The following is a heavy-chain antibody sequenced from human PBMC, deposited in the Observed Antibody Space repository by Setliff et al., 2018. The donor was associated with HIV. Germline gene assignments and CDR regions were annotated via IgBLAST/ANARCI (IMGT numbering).Heavy chain of an antibody. V-gene: IGHV4-34*01. CDR1: GGSFSGYY. Sequence: SETLSLTCAVYGGSFSGYYWSWIRQPPGKGLGWIGEINHSGSTNYNPSLKSRVTISVDTSKSQFSLKLSSVTAADTAVYYCNIYYYYYMDVWGKGTTVTVSS. CDR2: INHSGST. J-gene: IGHJ6*03. CDR3: NIYYYYYMDV.